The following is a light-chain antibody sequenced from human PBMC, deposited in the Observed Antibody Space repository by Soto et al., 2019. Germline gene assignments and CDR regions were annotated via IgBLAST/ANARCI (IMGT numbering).Light chain of an antibody. CDR1: QSISNY. J-gene: IGKJ1*01. V-gene: IGKV1-39*01. Sequence: DIQMTQSPSSLSASVGDRITITCRANQSISNYLNWYQQRPGQAPKLLIYAASSFHSGVPSRFSGSGSGTDFTLTITNLQVEDFVTYFCQQSYATLWTFGQGTKVDI. CDR2: AAS. CDR3: QQSYATLWT.